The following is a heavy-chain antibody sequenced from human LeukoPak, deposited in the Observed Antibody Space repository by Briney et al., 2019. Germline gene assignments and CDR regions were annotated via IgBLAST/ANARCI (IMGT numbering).Heavy chain of an antibody. J-gene: IGHJ4*02. CDR3: ARAHYYDSSGYYSAFDY. CDR1: GDSVSSNSAA. CDR2: TYYRSKWYN. V-gene: IGHV6-1*01. D-gene: IGHD3-22*01. Sequence: SQTLSLTCAISGDSVSSNSAAWNWIRQSPSRGLEWLGRTYYRSKWYNDYAVSVRSRITINPDTSKNQFSLQLNSVTPEDTAVYYCARAHYYDSSGYYSAFDYWGQGTLVTVSS.